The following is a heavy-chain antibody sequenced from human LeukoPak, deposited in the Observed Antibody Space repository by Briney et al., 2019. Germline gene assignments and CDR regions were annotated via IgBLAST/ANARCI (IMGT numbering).Heavy chain of an antibody. CDR2: IYYSGST. CDR1: GGSISSSSYY. Sequence: SETLSLTCTVSGGSISSSSYYWGWIRQPPGKGLEWSGSIYYSGSTYYNPSLKSRVTISVDTSKNQFSLKLSSVTAADTAVYYCTRVKGYYDSSGYYKAHAFDIWGQGTMANASP. V-gene: IGHV4-39*07. D-gene: IGHD3-22*01. J-gene: IGHJ3*02. CDR3: TRVKGYYDSSGYYKAHAFDI.